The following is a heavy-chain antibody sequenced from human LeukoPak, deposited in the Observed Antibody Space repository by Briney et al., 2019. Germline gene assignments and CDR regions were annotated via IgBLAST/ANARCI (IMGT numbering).Heavy chain of an antibody. J-gene: IGHJ4*02. V-gene: IGHV3-30*18. CDR1: GFTFIDYV. CDR3: AKDQSQ. Sequence: GGSLRLSCAASGFTFIDYVMHWVCQAPGKGLEWVAVISIDGNNKFYGDSVKGRFTISRDNSKNTLYLQINSLRPEDTAVYYCAKDQSQWGQGTLVIVSS. CDR2: ISIDGNNK.